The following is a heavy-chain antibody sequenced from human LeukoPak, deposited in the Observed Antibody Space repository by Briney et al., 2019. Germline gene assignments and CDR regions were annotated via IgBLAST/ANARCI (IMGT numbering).Heavy chain of an antibody. Sequence: ASVKVSCKASGYTFTGYYLHWVRQAPGQGLEWMGWINPNSGGTNCAQKFQGRVTMTRDTSISTAYMELSRLRSDDTAVYYCARRPVYYYGSGSYPPFDYWGQGTLVTVSS. V-gene: IGHV1-2*02. J-gene: IGHJ4*02. CDR3: ARRPVYYYGSGSYPPFDY. CDR2: INPNSGGT. CDR1: GYTFTGYY. D-gene: IGHD3-10*01.